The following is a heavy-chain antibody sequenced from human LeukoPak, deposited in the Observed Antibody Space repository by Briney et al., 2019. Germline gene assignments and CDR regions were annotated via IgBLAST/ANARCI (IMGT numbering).Heavy chain of an antibody. D-gene: IGHD4-17*01. CDR3: ARDPVMTTVTTTGALPDAFDI. V-gene: IGHV1-46*01. CDR1: GYTFTSYY. CDR2: INPSGGST. J-gene: IGHJ3*02. Sequence: ASVKVSCTASGYTFTSYYMHWVRQAPGQGLEWMGIINPSGGSTSYAQKFQGRVTMTRDTSTSTVYMELSSLRSEDTAVYYCARDPVMTTVTTTGALPDAFDIRGQGTMVTVSS.